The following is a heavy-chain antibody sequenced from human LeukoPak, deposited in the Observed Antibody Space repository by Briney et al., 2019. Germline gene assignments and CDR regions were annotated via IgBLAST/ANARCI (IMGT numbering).Heavy chain of an antibody. CDR3: ARDGGSDAFDI. CDR2: INPSGGST. J-gene: IGHJ3*02. CDR1: GYTFTSYY. V-gene: IGHV1-46*01. Sequence: ASVKVSCKASGYTFTSYYMHWVRQAPGQGLEWMGIINPSGGSTSYAQKFQGRVTMTGDTSTSTVYMELSSLRPEDTAVYYCARDGGSDAFDIWGQGTMVTVSS.